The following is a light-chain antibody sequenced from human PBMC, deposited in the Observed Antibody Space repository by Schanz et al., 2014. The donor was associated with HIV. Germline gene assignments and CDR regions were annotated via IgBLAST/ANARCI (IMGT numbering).Light chain of an antibody. Sequence: DIQMTQSPSSLSASVGDGVTITCRASQSISSYLNWYQQKPGKAPKLLIYAASSLQSGVPSRFSGSGSGTEFTLTISSLQPEDFATYYCQQYSNYPHTFGQGTKLDIK. J-gene: IGKJ2*01. CDR1: QSISSY. CDR2: AAS. V-gene: IGKV1-17*01. CDR3: QQYSNYPHT.